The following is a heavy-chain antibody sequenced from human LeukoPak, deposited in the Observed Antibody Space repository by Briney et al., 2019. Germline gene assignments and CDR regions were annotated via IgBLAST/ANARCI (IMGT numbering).Heavy chain of an antibody. V-gene: IGHV1-2*02. CDR1: GSTFTGHY. Sequence: GASVKVSCKASGSTFTGHYIHWVRQAPGQGLEWMGYINPHSGGTNSPQKFQGRVTLTTDTSISAAYMELSSLISDDTAMYYCVREGNEVLTKDFDSWGQGTLVTVSS. J-gene: IGHJ4*02. CDR2: INPHSGGT. D-gene: IGHD4-23*01. CDR3: VREGNEVLTKDFDS.